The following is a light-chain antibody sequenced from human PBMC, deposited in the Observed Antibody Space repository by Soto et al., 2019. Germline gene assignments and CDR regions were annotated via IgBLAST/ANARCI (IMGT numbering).Light chain of an antibody. J-gene: IGLJ2*01. CDR1: SRDVCGYNY. Sequence: QSALTQPASVSGSPGQSIGISCTGTSRDVCGYNYVSWFQQHPGKAPRLMIYEVSNRPSGVSNRFSGSKSGNTASLTISGLQAEDEADYYCTSYTTSSIVAFGGGTKVTVL. V-gene: IGLV2-14*01. CDR2: EVS. CDR3: TSYTTSSIVA.